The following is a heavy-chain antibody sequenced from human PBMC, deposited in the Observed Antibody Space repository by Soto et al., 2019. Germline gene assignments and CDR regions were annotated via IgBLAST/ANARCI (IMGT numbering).Heavy chain of an antibody. V-gene: IGHV3-23*01. J-gene: IGHJ4*02. CDR3: AKEGGDFWSGFDS. CDR1: GFTFSSYA. Sequence: PGGSLRLSCAASGFTFSSYAMSWVRQAPGKGLEWVSAISAGGGSPHYADSVKGRFAIFRDNSKNTLYLRMNSLRVEDTAVYYCAKEGGDFWSGFDSWGQGTLVTVSS. D-gene: IGHD3-3*01. CDR2: ISAGGGSP.